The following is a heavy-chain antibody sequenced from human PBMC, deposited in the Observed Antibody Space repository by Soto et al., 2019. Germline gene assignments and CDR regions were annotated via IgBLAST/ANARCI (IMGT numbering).Heavy chain of an antibody. J-gene: IGHJ3*02. Sequence: PGGSLRLSCAASGFTFSSYGMHWVRQAPGKGLEWVAVISYDGSNKYYADSVKGRFTISRDNSKNTLYLQMNSLRAEDTAVYYCAKAPSSSWADAFDIWGQGTMVTVSS. V-gene: IGHV3-30*18. CDR1: GFTFSSYG. CDR2: ISYDGSNK. CDR3: AKAPSSSWADAFDI. D-gene: IGHD6-13*01.